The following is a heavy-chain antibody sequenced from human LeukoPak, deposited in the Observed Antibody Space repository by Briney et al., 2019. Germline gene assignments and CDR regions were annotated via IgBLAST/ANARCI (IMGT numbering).Heavy chain of an antibody. V-gene: IGHV3-23*01. CDR2: ISGGGDST. D-gene: IGHD4-11*01. J-gene: IGHJ4*02. CDR1: GFTFSNNA. CDR3: AKEILETTYFDY. Sequence: PGGSLRLSCAASGFTFSNNAMSWVRQAPGKGLEWVSGISGGGDSTSYADSVKGRFTISRDNSKNTVHLQMKSLRAEDTAVYYCAKEILETTYFDYWGQGTLVTVSS.